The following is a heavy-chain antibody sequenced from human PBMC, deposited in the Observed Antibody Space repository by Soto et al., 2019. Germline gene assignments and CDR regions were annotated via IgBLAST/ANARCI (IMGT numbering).Heavy chain of an antibody. J-gene: IGHJ5*02. Sequence: SETLSLTCAVYGGSFSGYYWSWIRQPPGKGLEWIGEINHSGSTHYNPSLKSRVTISVDTSKNQFSLKLTSVTAAETAVYYCVRTARQGAVAPHWFDRWGQGTQVTVSS. D-gene: IGHD2-21*02. CDR3: VRTARQGAVAPHWFDR. V-gene: IGHV4-34*01. CDR2: INHSGST. CDR1: GGSFSGYY.